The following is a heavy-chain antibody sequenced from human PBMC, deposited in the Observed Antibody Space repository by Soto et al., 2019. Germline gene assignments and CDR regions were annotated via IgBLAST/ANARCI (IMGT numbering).Heavy chain of an antibody. D-gene: IGHD5-18*01. CDR2: IFYSGST. Sequence: SETLSLACTVSGGSIRSYYWTWIRQPPGKGLEWLGYIFYSGSTFYNPSLKSRVTISIHTSKSQFSLQLTSVTAADTAVYYCARGAADTAMVDSWGQGTLVTVSS. J-gene: IGHJ4*02. V-gene: IGHV4-59*01. CDR3: ARGAADTAMVDS. CDR1: GGSIRSYY.